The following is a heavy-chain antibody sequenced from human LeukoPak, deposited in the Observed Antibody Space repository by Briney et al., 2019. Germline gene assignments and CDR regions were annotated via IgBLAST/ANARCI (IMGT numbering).Heavy chain of an antibody. D-gene: IGHD3-10*01. CDR1: GYSFTTHW. CDR2: IYASDADT. CDR3: ARLGVTVTRGGPYYYHIDV. V-gene: IGHV5-51*01. J-gene: IGHJ6*03. Sequence: GASLKISCKGSGYSFTTHWIGCVRQMPGKGLEWVWVIYASDADTRYSPSFQGQVPISADKSTSTAYLQWSSLKASDTAVYYCARLGVTVTRGGPYYYHIDVWGRGTTVTVS.